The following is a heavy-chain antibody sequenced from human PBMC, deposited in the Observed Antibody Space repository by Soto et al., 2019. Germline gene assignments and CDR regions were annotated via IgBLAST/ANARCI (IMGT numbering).Heavy chain of an antibody. V-gene: IGHV3-23*01. CDR1: GFTFRTYA. Sequence: PGGSLRLSCAASGFTFRTYAMSWVRQAPGKGLEWVAAITAGGGSTYYADSVKGRFTISRDNSKNTLFLQMDSLRAEDTAVYYCAKKTDSSIPTFDYWGRGTLVTVS. J-gene: IGHJ4*02. D-gene: IGHD2-2*01. CDR3: AKKTDSSIPTFDY. CDR2: ITAGGGST.